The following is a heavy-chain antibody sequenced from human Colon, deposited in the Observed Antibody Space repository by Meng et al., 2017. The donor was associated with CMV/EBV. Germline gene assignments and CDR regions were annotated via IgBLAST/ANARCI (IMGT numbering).Heavy chain of an antibody. D-gene: IGHD1-26*01. V-gene: IGHV3-11*04. CDR2: ISGPSSTI. CDR3: VRDAYSGNPAQSGADH. J-gene: IGHJ4*02. Sequence: GESLKISCAASGFSFGEYYMSWIRQAPGKGLEWIAYISGPSSTIYYADSVKGRFTISRDNAKNSLFLQMDSLRAEDTAVYYCVRDAYSGNPAQSGADHWGRGTLVTVSS. CDR1: GFSFGEYY.